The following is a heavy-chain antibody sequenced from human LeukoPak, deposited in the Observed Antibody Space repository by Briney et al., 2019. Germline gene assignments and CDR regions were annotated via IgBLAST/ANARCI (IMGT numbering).Heavy chain of an antibody. CDR1: GFTFDDYT. D-gene: IGHD3-10*01. J-gene: IGHJ4*02. CDR2: ISWDGGST. V-gene: IGHV3-43*01. Sequence: GGSLRLSCAASGFTFDDYTMHWVRQAPGKGLEWVSLISWDGGSTYYADSVKGRFTISRDNSKNSLYLQMNSLRTEDTALYYCAKEMVRGVISPQFDYWGQGTLVTVSS. CDR3: AKEMVRGVISPQFDY.